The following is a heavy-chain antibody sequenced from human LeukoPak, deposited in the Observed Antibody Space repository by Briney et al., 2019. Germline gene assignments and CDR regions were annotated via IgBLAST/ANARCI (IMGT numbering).Heavy chain of an antibody. Sequence: SETLSLTCAVSGGSISSTNWWSWVLQPPGKGLEWIVEIYQSGSTNYNPSLKSRVTILVDKSKNQFSLNLSSVTAADTAVYYCGSSSSWSLYPWGQGTLVTVSS. CDR2: IYQSGST. CDR3: GSSSSWSLYP. CDR1: GGSISSTNW. J-gene: IGHJ5*02. D-gene: IGHD6-13*01. V-gene: IGHV4-4*02.